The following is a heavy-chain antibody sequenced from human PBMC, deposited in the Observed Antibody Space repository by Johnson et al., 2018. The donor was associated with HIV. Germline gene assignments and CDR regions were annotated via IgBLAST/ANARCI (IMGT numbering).Heavy chain of an antibody. J-gene: IGHJ3*02. V-gene: IGHV3-9*01. CDR2: ISWNSGII. D-gene: IGHD3-10*01. Sequence: VQLVESGGGVVQPGRSLRLSCAASGFTFDDYAMHWVRQAPGKGLEWVSGISWNSGIIGYADSVKGRFTISRDNSKNTLYLQMNSLRAEDTALYYCAKDLLESHLGGSASDIWGQGTMVTVSS. CDR1: GFTFDDYA. CDR3: AKDLLESHLGGSASDI.